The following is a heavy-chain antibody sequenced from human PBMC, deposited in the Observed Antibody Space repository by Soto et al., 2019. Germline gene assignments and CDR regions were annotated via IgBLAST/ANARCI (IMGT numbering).Heavy chain of an antibody. Sequence: QVQLVQSGAEVKNPGASVKVSCKVSGYTLTKLSMHWVRQAPGKGLEWMGGFDPEDGETIYAQTFQGRVTMTEDTSTATAYMELSSLRSEDTAVYYCATHRRISGYDYSPPSYYYYYGMDVWGQGTTVTVSS. CDR2: FDPEDGET. CDR3: ATHRRISGYDYSPPSYYYYYGMDV. J-gene: IGHJ6*02. D-gene: IGHD5-12*01. CDR1: GYTLTKLS. V-gene: IGHV1-24*01.